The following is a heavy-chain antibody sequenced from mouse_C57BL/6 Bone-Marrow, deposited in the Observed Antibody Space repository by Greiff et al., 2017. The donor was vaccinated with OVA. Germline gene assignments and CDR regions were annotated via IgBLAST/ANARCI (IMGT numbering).Heavy chain of an antibody. J-gene: IGHJ3*01. D-gene: IGHD3-2*02. Sequence: VQLQQSGAELVRPGASVKLSCKASGYTFTDYYINWVKQRPGQGLEWIARIYPGSGNTYYNEKFKGKATLTAEKSSSTAYMQLSSLTSEDSAVYFCARSSGYVFAYWGQGTLVTVSA. V-gene: IGHV1-76*01. CDR3: ARSSGYVFAY. CDR2: IYPGSGNT. CDR1: GYTFTDYY.